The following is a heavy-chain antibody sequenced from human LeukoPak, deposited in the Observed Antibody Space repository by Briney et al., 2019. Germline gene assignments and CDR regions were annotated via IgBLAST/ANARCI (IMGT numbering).Heavy chain of an antibody. V-gene: IGHV1-2*02. D-gene: IGHD2-2*01. Sequence: ASVKVSCKASGYTFIDYYMHWVRQAPGQGPEWMGWINPDSGGPNYAQKFQGRVTMTRDTSVSTAYMELDRLRSDDTAVYYCASNRGYCSSTSCPQYDAFDIWGQGTMVTISS. CDR2: INPDSGGP. J-gene: IGHJ3*02. CDR3: ASNRGYCSSTSCPQYDAFDI. CDR1: GYTFIDYY.